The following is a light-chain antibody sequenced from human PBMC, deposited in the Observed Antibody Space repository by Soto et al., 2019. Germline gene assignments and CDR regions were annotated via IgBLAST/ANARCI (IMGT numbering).Light chain of an antibody. J-gene: IGKJ5*01. V-gene: IGKV1-39*01. CDR2: AAS. CDR1: QSISSY. Sequence: DIQMAQSPSSLAASLADRFTITCLASQSISSYLNWYQQKPGKAPKLLIYAASSLQSGVPSRFSGSGSGTDFTLTISSLQPEDFATYYCQQSYSTPPITFGQGTRLEIK. CDR3: QQSYSTPPIT.